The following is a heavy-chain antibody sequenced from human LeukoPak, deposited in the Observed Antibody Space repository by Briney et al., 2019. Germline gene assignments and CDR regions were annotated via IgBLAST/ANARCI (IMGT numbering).Heavy chain of an antibody. J-gene: IGHJ4*02. Sequence: PGGSLRLSCAASGFTFSTYAMSWVRQTPGKGLEWVSSITSCDGTTYYADSVKGRFTISRDNSENTLFLQMNSLRAEDTAVYYCVTAPTRTYSVYWGQGTLVTVSS. CDR3: VTAPTRTYSVY. CDR2: ITSCDGTT. CDR1: GFTFSTYA. V-gene: IGHV3-23*01. D-gene: IGHD2-15*01.